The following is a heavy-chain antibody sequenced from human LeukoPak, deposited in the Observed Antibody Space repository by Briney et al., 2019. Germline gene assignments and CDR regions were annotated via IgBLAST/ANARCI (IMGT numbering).Heavy chain of an antibody. J-gene: IGHJ4*02. V-gene: IGHV3-7*01. CDR1: GFAFSSYW. CDR2: VNQAGSDK. Sequence: PGGSLRLSCAASGFAFSSYWMSWVRQAPGKGLEWVANVNQAGSDKYYMDSVNGRFTISRGNAENSLYLQMNSLRAEDTAVYYCARGVFATGWYPDNFDYWGQGILVTVS. D-gene: IGHD6-19*01. CDR3: ARGVFATGWYPDNFDY.